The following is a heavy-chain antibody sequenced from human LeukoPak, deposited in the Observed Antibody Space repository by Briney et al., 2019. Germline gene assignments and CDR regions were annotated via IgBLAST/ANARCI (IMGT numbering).Heavy chain of an antibody. J-gene: IGHJ4*02. CDR2: IIPIFGTA. Sequence: SVKVSCKASGGTFSSYAISWVRQAPGQGHEWMGGIIPIFGTANYAQKFQGRVTITADESTSTAYMELSSLRSEDTAVYYCASGAAPVDIVATNHGAQIVYSSGWVLVHWGQGTLVTVSS. CDR1: GGTFSSYA. CDR3: ASGAAPVDIVATNHGAQIVYSSGWVLVH. D-gene: IGHD5-12*01. V-gene: IGHV1-69*13.